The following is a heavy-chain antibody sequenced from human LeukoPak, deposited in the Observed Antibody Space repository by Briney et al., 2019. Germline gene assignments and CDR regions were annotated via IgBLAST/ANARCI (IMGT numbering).Heavy chain of an antibody. J-gene: IGHJ3*02. CDR2: IYYSGST. V-gene: IGHV4-39*01. Sequence: SETLSLTCTVSGGSISSSSYYWGWIRQPPGKGLEWIGSIYYSGSTYYNPSLKSRVTISVDTSKNQFSLKLSSVTAADTAVYYCARHRGGSSSAGLDAFDIWGQGTMVTVSS. D-gene: IGHD6-6*01. CDR1: GGSISSSSYY. CDR3: ARHRGGSSSAGLDAFDI.